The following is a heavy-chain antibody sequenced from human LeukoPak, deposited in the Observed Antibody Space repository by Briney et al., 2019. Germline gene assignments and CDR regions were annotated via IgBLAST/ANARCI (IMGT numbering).Heavy chain of an antibody. CDR1: GYTFTSYG. V-gene: IGHV1-18*04. Sequence: ASVKVSCKASGYTFTSYGISWVRQAPGQGLEWMGWISAYNGNTNYAQKLQGRVTMTTDTSTSTAYMELRSLRSDDTAVYYCARVGYYRSGSYYREYWGQGGMVTVSS. CDR2: ISAYNGNT. D-gene: IGHD3-10*01. J-gene: IGHJ4*02. CDR3: ARVGYYRSGSYYREY.